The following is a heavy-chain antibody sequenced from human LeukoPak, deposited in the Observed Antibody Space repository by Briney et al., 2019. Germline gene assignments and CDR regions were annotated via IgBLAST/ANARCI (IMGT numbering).Heavy chain of an antibody. CDR3: ARDEDFYFDY. J-gene: IGHJ4*02. CDR1: AFTFTTHA. Sequence: QPGRSLRLSCAASAFTFTTHAMHWVRQAPGKGLEWVAVISYDGVNKYYADSVKGRFTISRDNSKNTLYLQMNSLRAEDTAVYYCARDEDFYFDYWGQGTLVTVSS. V-gene: IGHV3-30-3*01. D-gene: IGHD3/OR15-3a*01. CDR2: ISYDGVNK.